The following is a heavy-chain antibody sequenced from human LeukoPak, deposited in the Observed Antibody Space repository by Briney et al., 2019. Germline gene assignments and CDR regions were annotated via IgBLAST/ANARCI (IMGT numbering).Heavy chain of an antibody. CDR2: IRYDGSNK. D-gene: IGHD2-2*01. Sequence: GGSLRLSCAASGFTFSSYGMHWVRRAPGKGLEWVAFIRYDGSNKYYADSVKGRYTISRDNSKNTLYLQMNSLRAEDTAVYYCAKDRAVVPAAMGLWFDPWGQGTLVTVSS. CDR1: GFTFSSYG. J-gene: IGHJ5*02. CDR3: AKDRAVVPAAMGLWFDP. V-gene: IGHV3-30*02.